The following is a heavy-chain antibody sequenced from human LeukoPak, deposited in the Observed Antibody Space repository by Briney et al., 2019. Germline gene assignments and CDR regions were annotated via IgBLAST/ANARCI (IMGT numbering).Heavy chain of an antibody. CDR3: ARGVGLDV. CDR2: INHNGNVN. CDR1: GFTFSSYA. D-gene: IGHD3-16*01. V-gene: IGHV3-7*03. Sequence: SGGSLRLSCAASGFTFSSYAMHWVRQAPGKGLEWVASINHNGNVNYYVDSVKGRFTISRDNAKNSLYLQMSNLRAEDTAVYFCARGVGLDVWGQGATVTVSS. J-gene: IGHJ6*02.